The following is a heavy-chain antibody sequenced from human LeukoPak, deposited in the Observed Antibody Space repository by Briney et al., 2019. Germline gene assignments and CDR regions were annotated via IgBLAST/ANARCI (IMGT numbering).Heavy chain of an antibody. D-gene: IGHD2-2*01. CDR2: ISSNGGST. J-gene: IGHJ4*02. V-gene: IGHV3-64D*06. CDR3: VKDRYRSSTSCYAFDY. CDR1: GFTFSSYA. Sequence: PGGSLRLSCSASGFTFSSYAMHWVRQAPGKGLEYVSAISSNGGSTYYADSVKGRFTISRDNSKNTLYLQMSSLRAEDTAVYCCVKDRYRSSTSCYAFDYWGQGTLVTVSS.